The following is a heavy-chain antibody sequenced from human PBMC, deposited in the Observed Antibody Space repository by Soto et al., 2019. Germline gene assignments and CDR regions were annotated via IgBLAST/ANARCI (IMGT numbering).Heavy chain of an antibody. CDR2: TYYSGST. J-gene: IGHJ4*02. D-gene: IGHD5-12*01. Sequence: PSETLSLTCTVSGGSISSGDYYWSWIRQPPGKGLEWIGYTYYSGSTYYNPSLKSRVTISVDTSKNQFSLKLSSVTAADAAVYYCARDQTLRPVHFDYWGQGTLVTVSS. CDR1: GGSISSGDYY. CDR3: ARDQTLRPVHFDY. V-gene: IGHV4-30-4*01.